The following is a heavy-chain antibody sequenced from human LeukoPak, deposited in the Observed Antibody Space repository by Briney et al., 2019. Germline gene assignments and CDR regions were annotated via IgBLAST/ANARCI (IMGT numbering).Heavy chain of an antibody. Sequence: PGGSLRLSCAASGFTFSSYAMHWVRQAPGKGLEWMAVISYDGSNKYYADSVKGRFTISRDNSKNTLYLQMNSLRAEDTAVYYCASTTVTAFGDYWGQGTLVTVSS. J-gene: IGHJ4*02. CDR1: GFTFSSYA. CDR3: ASTTVTAFGDY. V-gene: IGHV3-30-3*01. CDR2: ISYDGSNK. D-gene: IGHD4-17*01.